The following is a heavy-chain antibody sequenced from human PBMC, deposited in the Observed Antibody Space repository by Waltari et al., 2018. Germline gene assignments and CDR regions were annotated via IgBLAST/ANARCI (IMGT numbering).Heavy chain of an antibody. J-gene: IGHJ4*02. CDR2: IRSSGSTI. CDR3: ARGRVTTPRLLDY. D-gene: IGHD4-17*01. CDR1: GFTYSDYY. Sequence: QVQLVESGGGLVKTGGSLRLSCAASGFTYSDYYMRWIRQAPGKGLEWVSYIRSSGSTIYYADSVKGRFTISRDNAKNSLYLQMNSLRAEDTAVYYCARGRVTTPRLLDYWGQGTLVTVSS. V-gene: IGHV3-11*01.